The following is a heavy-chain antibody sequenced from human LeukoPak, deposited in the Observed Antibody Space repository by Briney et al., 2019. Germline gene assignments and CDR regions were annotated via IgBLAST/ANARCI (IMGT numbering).Heavy chain of an antibody. Sequence: PSETLSLTCAVSGGSISSGGYSWSWIRQPPGKGLEWIGYLYFTENTNYNPSLKSRVTISADTSKNQFSLKLNSVTAADTAVYYCARLLASYSSGWPYYFDYWGQGILVTVSS. D-gene: IGHD6-19*01. J-gene: IGHJ4*02. CDR1: GGSISSGGYS. CDR2: LYFTENT. CDR3: ARLLASYSSGWPYYFDY. V-gene: IGHV4-61*08.